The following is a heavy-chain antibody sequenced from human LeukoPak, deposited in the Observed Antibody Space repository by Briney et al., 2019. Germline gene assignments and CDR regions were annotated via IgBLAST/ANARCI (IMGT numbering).Heavy chain of an antibody. V-gene: IGHV3-66*02. CDR1: GFTVSSNY. D-gene: IGHD5-18*01. J-gene: IGHJ4*02. CDR2: IYSSGTT. CDR3: ARNGYLKPIDS. Sequence: GGSLRLSCTASGFTVSSNYMTWVRHAPGKGLEWVSIIYSSGTTYYADSVKGRFTISRDNSKNTLYLQMNSLRTEDTAVYYCARNGYLKPIDSWGQGTLVTVSS.